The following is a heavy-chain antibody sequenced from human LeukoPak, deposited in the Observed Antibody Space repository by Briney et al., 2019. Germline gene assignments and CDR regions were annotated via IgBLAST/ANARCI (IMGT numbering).Heavy chain of an antibody. Sequence: GGSLRLSCAASGFTFSSYAMSWVRQAPGKGLEWVSAISGSGGSTYYTDSVKGRFTISRDNSKNTLYLQMNSLRAEDTAVYYCAEALYGSTWYSDYWGQGTLVTVSS. V-gene: IGHV3-23*01. CDR1: GFTFSSYA. CDR3: AEALYGSTWYSDY. D-gene: IGHD6-13*01. CDR2: ISGSGGST. J-gene: IGHJ4*02.